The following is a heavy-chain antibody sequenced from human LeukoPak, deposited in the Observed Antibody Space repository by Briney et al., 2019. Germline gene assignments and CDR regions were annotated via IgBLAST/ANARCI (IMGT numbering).Heavy chain of an antibody. V-gene: IGHV3-30*02. CDR2: IRYDGSNK. CDR3: AKPSLYYYDTSGYYRYWYFDL. J-gene: IGHJ2*01. Sequence: GGSLRLSCAASGFTFSNYAIHWVRQAPGKGLEWVAFIRYDGSNKYYVDFVKGRFTISRDNSKNTLYLQMNSLRAEDTAVYYCAKPSLYYYDTSGYYRYWYFDLWGRGTLVTVSS. D-gene: IGHD3-22*01. CDR1: GFTFSNYA.